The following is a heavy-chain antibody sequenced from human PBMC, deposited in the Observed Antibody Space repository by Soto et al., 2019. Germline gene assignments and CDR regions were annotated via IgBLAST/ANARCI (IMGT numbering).Heavy chain of an antibody. Sequence: WATLSLTCTVSGGSISSSSYYWGWIRQPPGKGLEWIGSIYYSGSTYYNPSLKSRVTISVDTSKNQFSLKLSSVTAADTAVYYCATEKRRAFDYWGQGTLVTVSS. CDR3: ATEKRRAFDY. J-gene: IGHJ4*02. CDR1: GGSISSSSYY. CDR2: IYYSGST. V-gene: IGHV4-39*01.